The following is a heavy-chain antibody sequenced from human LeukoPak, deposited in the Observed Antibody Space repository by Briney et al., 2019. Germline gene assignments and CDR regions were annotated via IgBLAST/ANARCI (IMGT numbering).Heavy chain of an antibody. D-gene: IGHD2-2*02. CDR1: GYTFTGYY. Sequence: ASVKVSCKASGYTFTGYYMHWVRQAPGQGLEWMGWINPNSGGTNYAQKFQGRVTMTRDTSISTAYMELSRLRSDDTAVYYCARTEGYCSSTSCYKYFDYWGQGTLVTVSS. CDR2: INPNSGGT. J-gene: IGHJ4*02. CDR3: ARTEGYCSSTSCYKYFDY. V-gene: IGHV1-2*02.